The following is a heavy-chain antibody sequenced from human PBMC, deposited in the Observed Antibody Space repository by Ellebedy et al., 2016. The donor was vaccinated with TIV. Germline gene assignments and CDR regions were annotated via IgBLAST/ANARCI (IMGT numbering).Heavy chain of an antibody. J-gene: IGHJ4*02. V-gene: IGHV4-34*01. CDR2: INHSVGT. CDR3: ARGLGGGEYFDF. CDR1: GVSFSGSY. D-gene: IGHD2/OR15-2a*01. Sequence: MPSETLSLTCAVYGVSFSGSYWSWIRRPPGKGLEWIGEINHSVGTNSNPSLKNRVTISLDTSKNQFSLKLTSVSAADTADYFCARGLGGGEYFDFWGQGTPVTVSS.